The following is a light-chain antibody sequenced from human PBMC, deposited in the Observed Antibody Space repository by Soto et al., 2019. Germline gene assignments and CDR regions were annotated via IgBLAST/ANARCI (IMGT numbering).Light chain of an antibody. CDR2: DAV. CDR3: QHYDSYSES. CDR1: QSVSSF. Sequence: EIELTQSPATLSLSPGERATLSCRASQSVSSFLVWYQQKPGQTPRLLIYDAVNRVTGIPARFSGSGSGTDFTLTISSLEPEDFATYYCQHYDSYSESFGQGTKVELK. V-gene: IGKV3-11*01. J-gene: IGKJ1*01.